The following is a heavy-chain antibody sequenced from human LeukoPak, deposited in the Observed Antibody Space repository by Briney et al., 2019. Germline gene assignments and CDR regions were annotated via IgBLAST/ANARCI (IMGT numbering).Heavy chain of an antibody. CDR3: AKDGNWVYYYGMDV. J-gene: IGHJ6*02. D-gene: IGHD7-27*01. Sequence: GGSLRLSCAASGFTFSSYAMSWVRQAPAKGLEWVSAISGSGGSTYYADSVKGRSTISRDNPKNTLYLQMNSLRAEDTAVYYCAKDGNWVYYYGMDVWGQGTTVTVSS. V-gene: IGHV3-23*01. CDR1: GFTFSSYA. CDR2: ISGSGGST.